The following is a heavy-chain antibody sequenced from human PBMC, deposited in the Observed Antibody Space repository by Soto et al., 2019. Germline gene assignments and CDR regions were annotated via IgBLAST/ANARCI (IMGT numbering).Heavy chain of an antibody. V-gene: IGHV4-39*01. CDR1: GGSISSSSYY. D-gene: IGHD3-22*01. CDR2: IYYSGST. CDR3: ASPPYYYDSSGYPAEYFQH. Sequence: PSETLSLTCTVSGGSISSSSYYWGWIRQPPXKGLEWIGSIYYSGSTYYNPSPKSRVTISVDTSKNQFSLKLSSVTAADTAVYYCASPPYYYDSSGYPAEYFQHWGQGTLVTVCS. J-gene: IGHJ1*01.